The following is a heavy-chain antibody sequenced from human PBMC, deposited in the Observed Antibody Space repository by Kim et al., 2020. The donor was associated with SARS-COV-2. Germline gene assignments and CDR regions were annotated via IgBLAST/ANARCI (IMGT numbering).Heavy chain of an antibody. CDR2: IIPILGIA. V-gene: IGHV1-69*04. Sequence: SVKVSCKASGGTFSSYAISWVRQAPGQGLEWMGRIIPILGIANYAQKFQGRVTITADKSTSTAYMELSSLRSEDTAVYYCARDPPDPQWLDNWFDPWGQGTLVTVSS. CDR3: ARDPPDPQWLDNWFDP. J-gene: IGHJ5*02. D-gene: IGHD6-19*01. CDR1: GGTFSSYA.